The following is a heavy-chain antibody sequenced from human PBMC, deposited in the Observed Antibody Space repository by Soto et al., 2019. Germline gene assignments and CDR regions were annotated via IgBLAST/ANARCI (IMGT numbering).Heavy chain of an antibody. Sequence: GESLKISCQGSGYSFTSYWISWVRQMPGKGLEWMGRIDPSDSYTNYSPSFQGHVTISADKSISTAYLQWSSLKASVTAMYYCAGTLTGTGYGMDVWGQGTTVTVSS. J-gene: IGHJ6*02. V-gene: IGHV5-10-1*01. CDR1: GYSFTSYW. D-gene: IGHD1-20*01. CDR3: AGTLTGTGYGMDV. CDR2: IDPSDSYT.